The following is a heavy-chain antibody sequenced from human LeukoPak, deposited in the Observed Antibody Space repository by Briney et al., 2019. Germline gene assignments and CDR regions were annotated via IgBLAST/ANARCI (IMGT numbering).Heavy chain of an antibody. CDR3: ARSSYSSSSSV. D-gene: IGHD6-6*01. V-gene: IGHV3-7*03. CDR2: ISSGGSEG. Sequence: PGGSLRLSCAVSGFTFSGFWMSWSRQAPGKGLEWVASISSGGSEGYYADVVKGRFTISRDNAKNSLYLQINSLRAEDTAVYYCARSSYSSSSSVWGQGTMVTVSS. CDR1: GFTFSGFW. J-gene: IGHJ3*01.